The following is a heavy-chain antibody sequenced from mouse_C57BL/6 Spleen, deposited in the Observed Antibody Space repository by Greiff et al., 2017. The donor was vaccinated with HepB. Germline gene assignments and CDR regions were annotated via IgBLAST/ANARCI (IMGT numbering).Heavy chain of an antibody. J-gene: IGHJ4*01. V-gene: IGHV1-82*01. Sequence: VQLQQSGPELVKPGASVKISCKASGYAFSSSWMNWVKQRPGKGLEWIGRIYPGDGDTNYNGKFKGKATLTADKSSSTAYMQLSSLTSEDSAVYFCASRAVEARGAMDYWGQGTSVTVSS. CDR2: IYPGDGDT. CDR1: GYAFSSSW. D-gene: IGHD1-1*01. CDR3: ASRAVEARGAMDY.